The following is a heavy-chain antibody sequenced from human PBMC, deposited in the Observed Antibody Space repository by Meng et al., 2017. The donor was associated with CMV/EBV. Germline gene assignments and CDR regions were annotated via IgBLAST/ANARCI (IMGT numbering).Heavy chain of an antibody. D-gene: IGHD3-16*01. CDR2: ISSSSSTI. CDR3: ARDWGGTSFKHLPHNDY. CDR1: GFTFSSYS. V-gene: IGHV3-48*04. Sequence: GESLKTSCAASGFTFSSYSMNWVRQAPGKGLEWGSYISSSSSTIYYADSVKGRFTISRDNAKNSLYLQMNSLRAEDTAVYYCARDWGGTSFKHLPHNDYWGQGTLVTVSS. J-gene: IGHJ4*02.